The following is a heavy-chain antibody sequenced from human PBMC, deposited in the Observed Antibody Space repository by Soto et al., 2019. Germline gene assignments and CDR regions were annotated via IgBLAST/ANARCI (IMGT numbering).Heavy chain of an antibody. D-gene: IGHD2-2*01. CDR3: ARLLSPFILVVPAANNYYYYGMDV. V-gene: IGHV5-51*01. CDR1: GYSFTSYW. CDR2: IYPGDSDT. Sequence: PGESLKISCKGSGYSFTSYWIGWVRQMPGKDLEWMGIIYPGDSDTRYSPSFQGQVTISADKSISTAYLQWSSLKASDTAMYYCARLLSPFILVVPAANNYYYYGMDVWGQGTTVTVSS. J-gene: IGHJ6*02.